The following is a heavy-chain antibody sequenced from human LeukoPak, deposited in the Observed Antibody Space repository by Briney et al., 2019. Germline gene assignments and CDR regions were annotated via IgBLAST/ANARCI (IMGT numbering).Heavy chain of an antibody. Sequence: SVKVSCKASGGTFSSYAISWVRQAPGQGLEWMGRIIPILGIANYAQKFQGRVTITADKSTSTDYMELSSMRSEDTAVYYCARELELRYYGMDVWGQGTTVTVSS. J-gene: IGHJ6*02. V-gene: IGHV1-69*04. D-gene: IGHD1-7*01. CDR3: ARELELRYYGMDV. CDR1: GGTFSSYA. CDR2: IIPILGIA.